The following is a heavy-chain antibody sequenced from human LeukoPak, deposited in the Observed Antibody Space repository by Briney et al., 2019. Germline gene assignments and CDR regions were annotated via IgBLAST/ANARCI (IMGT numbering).Heavy chain of an antibody. Sequence: ASVKVSCKASGYTFTSYGISWVRQAPGQGLEWMGMINPNGGGTSYGQKFQGRVTMTTDTSTSTVYMELSGLTSEDTAVYSCARGNGFWAPLSYWGQGTLVTVSS. CDR1: GYTFTSYG. CDR2: INPNGGGT. D-gene: IGHD3-10*01. J-gene: IGHJ4*02. V-gene: IGHV1-46*01. CDR3: ARGNGFWAPLSY.